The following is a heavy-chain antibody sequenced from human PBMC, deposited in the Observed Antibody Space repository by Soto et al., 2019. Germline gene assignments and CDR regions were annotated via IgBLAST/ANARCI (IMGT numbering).Heavy chain of an antibody. Sequence: QVQLVESGGGVVQPGRSLRLSCAASGFTFSSYGMHWVRQAPGKGLEWVAVISYDGSNKYYADSVKGRFTISRDNSKNTLYLQMNSLRAEDTAVYYCAKGREQYYYYYYMDVWGKGTKVTVSS. CDR2: ISYDGSNK. V-gene: IGHV3-30*18. CDR3: AKGREQYYYYYYMDV. D-gene: IGHD1-1*01. J-gene: IGHJ6*03. CDR1: GFTFSSYG.